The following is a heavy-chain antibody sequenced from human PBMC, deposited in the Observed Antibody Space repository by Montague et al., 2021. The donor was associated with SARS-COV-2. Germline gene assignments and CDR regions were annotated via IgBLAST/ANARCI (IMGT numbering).Heavy chain of an antibody. Sequence: SETLSLTCTVSGGSISSSGYYWGWIRQPPGKGLEWIGSIYYSGSTYYNPSLKSRVTISVDTSKNQFSLKLSSVTAADTAVYYCARFPTSYYYDSKAAPATPVAFDIWGPGTMVTVSS. J-gene: IGHJ3*02. CDR3: ARFPTSYYYDSKAAPATPVAFDI. CDR1: GGSISSSGYY. V-gene: IGHV4-39*01. D-gene: IGHD3-22*01. CDR2: IYYSGST.